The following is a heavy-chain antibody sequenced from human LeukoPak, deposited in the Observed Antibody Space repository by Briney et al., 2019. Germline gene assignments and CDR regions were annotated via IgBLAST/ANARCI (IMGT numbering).Heavy chain of an antibody. V-gene: IGHV1-69*13. CDR1: GGTFSSYA. CDR2: IIPIFGTA. Sequence: SVKVSCKASGGTFSSYAISWVRQAPGQGLEWMGGIIPIFGTANYAQKFQGRVTITADESTSTAYMELSSLRSEDTAVYYCARAAGEHWSGYYTGVDYWGQGTLVTVSS. D-gene: IGHD3-3*01. CDR3: ARAAGEHWSGYYTGVDY. J-gene: IGHJ4*02.